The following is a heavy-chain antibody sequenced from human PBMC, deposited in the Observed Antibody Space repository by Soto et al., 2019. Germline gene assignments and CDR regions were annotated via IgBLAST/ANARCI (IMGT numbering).Heavy chain of an antibody. V-gene: IGHV3-53*02. CDR3: ARGIFGVVPDYYGMDV. CDR1: GFTVSSNY. CDR2: IYSGGST. Sequence: VQLVETGGGLIQPGGSLRLSCAASGFTVSSNYMSWVRQAPGKGLEWVSVIYSGGSTYYADSVKGRFTISRDNSKNTLYLQMNSLRAEDTAVYYCARGIFGVVPDYYGMDVWGQGTTVTVSS. D-gene: IGHD3-3*01. J-gene: IGHJ6*02.